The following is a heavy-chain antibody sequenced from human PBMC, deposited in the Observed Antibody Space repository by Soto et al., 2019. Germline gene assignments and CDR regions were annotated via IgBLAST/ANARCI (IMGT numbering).Heavy chain of an antibody. V-gene: IGHV3-23*01. Sequence: GVSLRLSWEASGFPFSSLAMNWIRQAPGKGLDWVSGISSAGSTYYADSVKGRFTISRDNSKNTLYLQMSSLRAEDTAIYYCARGFRGYDLGDAFDIWGQGTMVTV. D-gene: IGHD5-12*01. CDR3: ARGFRGYDLGDAFDI. J-gene: IGHJ3*02. CDR1: GFPFSSLA. CDR2: ISSAGST.